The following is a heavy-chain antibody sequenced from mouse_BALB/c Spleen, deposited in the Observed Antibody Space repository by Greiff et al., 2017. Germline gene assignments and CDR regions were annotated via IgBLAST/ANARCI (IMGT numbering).Heavy chain of an antibody. J-gene: IGHJ1*01. CDR3: AREYYGSSLGYFDV. V-gene: IGHV1-80*01. Sequence: VKLQESGAELVRPGSSVKISCKASGYAFSSYWMNWVKQRPGQGLEWIGQIYPGDGDTNYNGKFKGKATLTADKSSSTAYMQLSSLTSEDSAVYFCAREYYGSSLGYFDVWGAGTTVTVSS. CDR1: GYAFSSYW. D-gene: IGHD1-1*01. CDR2: IYPGDGDT.